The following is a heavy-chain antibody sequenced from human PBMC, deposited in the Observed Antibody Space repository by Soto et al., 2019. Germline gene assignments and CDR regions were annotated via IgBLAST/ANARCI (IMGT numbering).Heavy chain of an antibody. J-gene: IGHJ4*02. CDR3: ARRGGGRYPYYFVY. V-gene: IGHV4-34*02. D-gene: IGHD3-16*01. CDR2: TIDSGRT. CDR1: GGSFSGQY. Sequence: QVQLRQWGAGLLKPSETLSLTCAVYGGSFSGQYWSWIRQPPGMGLDWVGTTIDSGRTNYSPSLKSRFTISLDTSKSQFSLKLSSVTAADTAVYYCARRGGGRYPYYFVYWGRRTLLTVSS.